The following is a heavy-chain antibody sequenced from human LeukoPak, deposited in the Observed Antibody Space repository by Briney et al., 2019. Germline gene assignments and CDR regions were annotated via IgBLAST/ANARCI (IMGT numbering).Heavy chain of an antibody. J-gene: IGHJ5*02. CDR3: ARVSIDGIAARGGWFDP. CDR2: ISAYNGNT. Sequence: GASVKVSCKASGYTFTGYYMHWVRQAPGQGLEWMGWISAYNGNTNYAQKLQGRVTMTTDTSTSTAYMELRSLRSDDTAVYYCARVSIDGIAARGGWFDPWGQGTLVTVSS. V-gene: IGHV1-18*04. D-gene: IGHD6-6*01. CDR1: GYTFTGYY.